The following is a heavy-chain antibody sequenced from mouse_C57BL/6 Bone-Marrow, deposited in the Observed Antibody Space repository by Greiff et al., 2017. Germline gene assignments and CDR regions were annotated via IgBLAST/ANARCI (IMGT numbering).Heavy chain of an antibody. CDR2: ISDGGSYT. Sequence: VKLMESGGGLVKPGGSLKLSCAASGFTFSSYAMSWVRQTPEKRLEWVATISDGGSYTYYPDNVKGRFTISRDNAKNNLYLQMSHLKSEDTAMYYCARARYGTTVVDPYYFDYWGQGTTLTVSS. J-gene: IGHJ2*01. V-gene: IGHV5-4*03. CDR3: ARARYGTTVVDPYYFDY. CDR1: GFTFSSYA. D-gene: IGHD1-1*01.